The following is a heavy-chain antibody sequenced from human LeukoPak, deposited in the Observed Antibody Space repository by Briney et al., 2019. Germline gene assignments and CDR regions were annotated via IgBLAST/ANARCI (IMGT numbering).Heavy chain of an antibody. CDR2: IYISGSGST. V-gene: IGHV4-4*07. Sequence: SETLSLTCTVSGGSISSYYWSWTRQPAGKGLEWIGRIYISGSGSTNYNPSLKSRVTMSVDTSKNQFSLKLSSVTAADTAVYYCARDKRVAVAGTYIYYYYMDVWGNGTTVTISS. CDR1: GGSISSYY. J-gene: IGHJ6*03. D-gene: IGHD6-19*01. CDR3: ARDKRVAVAGTYIYYYYMDV.